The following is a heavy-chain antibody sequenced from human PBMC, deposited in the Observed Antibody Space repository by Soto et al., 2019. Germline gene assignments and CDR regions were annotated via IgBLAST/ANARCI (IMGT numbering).Heavy chain of an antibody. CDR1: GFTFSSYA. CDR2: IDGSGGDT. CDR3: ARDQIAVAGSTWYGMDV. V-gene: IGHV3-23*01. J-gene: IGHJ6*02. Sequence: GGSLRLSCAASGFTFSSYAMGWVRQAPGTGLEWVSVIDGSGGDTSLADSVKGRFTISRDNSENTLYLQMNSLRAEDTAVYYCARDQIAVAGSTWYGMDVWGQGTTVTVSS. D-gene: IGHD6-19*01.